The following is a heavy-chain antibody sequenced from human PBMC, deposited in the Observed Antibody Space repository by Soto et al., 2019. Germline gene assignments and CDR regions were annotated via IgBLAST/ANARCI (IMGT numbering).Heavy chain of an antibody. V-gene: IGHV4-59*01. CDR1: GGSISSYY. CDR2: IYYSGST. D-gene: IGHD1-26*01. Sequence: SETLSLTCTVSGGSISSYYWSWIRQPPGKGLEYIGYIYYSGSTNYNPSLKSRVTISVDTSKNQFSLKLSSVTAADTAVYYCARDLGSAAFDIWGQGTMDTVSS. J-gene: IGHJ3*02. CDR3: ARDLGSAAFDI.